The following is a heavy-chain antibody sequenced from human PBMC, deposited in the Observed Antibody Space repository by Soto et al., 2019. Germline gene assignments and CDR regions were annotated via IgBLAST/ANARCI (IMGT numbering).Heavy chain of an antibody. CDR3: ARDHSGYYFDY. J-gene: IGHJ4*02. CDR1: GFTFSNYG. CDR2: IGYDGTNK. V-gene: IGHV3-33*01. Sequence: PCGSLRLSCAASGFTFSNYGIHWVHQAPGKGLEGVAVIGYDGTNKYYADSVKGRFTIYRDDSKNTLYLQMNSLRAEDTAVYYCARDHSGYYFDYFGQGALVTYSS. D-gene: IGHD5-12*01.